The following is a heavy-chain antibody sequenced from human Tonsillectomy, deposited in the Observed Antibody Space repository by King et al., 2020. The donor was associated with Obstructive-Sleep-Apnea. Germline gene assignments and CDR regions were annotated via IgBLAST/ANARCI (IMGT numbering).Heavy chain of an antibody. CDR3: ARAPYGGGLDY. CDR2: ISAYNSNT. Sequence: VQLVESGAEVKKPGASVKVSCKASGYTSNSYGISWVRQAPGQGLEWMGWISAYNSNTNYAQKLQGRVTMTTDTSTSTAYMERRSLRSDDTAVYYCARAPYGGGLDYWGQGTLVTVSS. J-gene: IGHJ4*02. V-gene: IGHV1-18*04. D-gene: IGHD4-23*01. CDR1: GYTSNSYG.